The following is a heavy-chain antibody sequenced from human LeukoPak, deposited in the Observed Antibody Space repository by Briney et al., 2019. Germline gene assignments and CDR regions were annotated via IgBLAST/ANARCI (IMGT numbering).Heavy chain of an antibody. J-gene: IGHJ4*02. CDR3: ASGHDYAY. CDR1: GGSISSYY. CDR2: IYYSGST. Sequence: SETLSLTCTVSGGSISSYYWSWIRQPPGKGLEWIGYIYYSGSTNYNPSLKSRVTISVDTSKNQFSLKLSSVTAADTAVYYCASGHDYAYWGQGTLVTVSS. V-gene: IGHV4-59*12. D-gene: IGHD4-17*01.